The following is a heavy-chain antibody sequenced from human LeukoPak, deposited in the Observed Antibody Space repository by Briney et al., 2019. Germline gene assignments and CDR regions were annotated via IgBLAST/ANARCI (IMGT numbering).Heavy chain of an antibody. D-gene: IGHD3-10*01. CDR2: MNSGSSII. V-gene: IGHV3-48*02. Sequence: TGRSLRLSCAASGFTFSSYGMHWVRQAPGKGLEWVSYMNSGSSIIYYADSVKGRFTISRDNAKNSLYLQMNSLRDEDTAVYYCARDRYYGSGDYQSAGGCFDYWGQGALVTVSS. J-gene: IGHJ4*02. CDR3: ARDRYYGSGDYQSAGGCFDY. CDR1: GFTFSSYG.